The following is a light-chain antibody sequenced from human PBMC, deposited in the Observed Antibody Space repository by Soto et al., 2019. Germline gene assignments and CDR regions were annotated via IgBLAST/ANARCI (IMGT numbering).Light chain of an antibody. CDR2: EDN. CDR3: QSYDSSTDVV. CDR1: SGSIASNY. J-gene: IGLJ2*01. V-gene: IGLV6-57*04. Sequence: NFMLTQPHSVSEPPGKTVTISCTRSSGSIASNYVQWYQQRPGSAPTTVIYEDNQRPSGVPDRFSGSIDSSSNSASLTISGLKTEDEADYDCQSYDSSTDVVFGGGTKLTVL.